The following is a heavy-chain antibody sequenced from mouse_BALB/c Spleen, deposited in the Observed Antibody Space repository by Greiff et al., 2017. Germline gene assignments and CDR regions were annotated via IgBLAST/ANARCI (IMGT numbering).Heavy chain of an antibody. CDR2: IWAGGST. D-gene: IGHD2-1*01. CDR1: GFSLTSYG. V-gene: IGHV2-9*02. J-gene: IGHJ4*01. Sequence: VKLMESGPGLVAPSQSLSITCTVSGFSLTSYGVHWVRQPPGKGLEWLGVIWAGGSTNYNSALMSRLSISKDNSKSQVFLKMNSLQTDDTAMYYCARDDGNYDYYAMDYWGQGTSVTVSS. CDR3: ARDDGNYDYYAMDY.